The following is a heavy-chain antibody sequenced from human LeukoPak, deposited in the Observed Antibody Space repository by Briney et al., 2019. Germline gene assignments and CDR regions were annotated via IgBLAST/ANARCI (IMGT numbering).Heavy chain of an antibody. D-gene: IGHD2-21*01. CDR3: ARDEFNSKFFQH. CDR2: INSDGSST. J-gene: IGHJ1*01. Sequence: GGSLRLSCAASGFTFSSYWMHWVRQAPGKGLVWVSRINSDGSSTSYADSVKGRFTISRDNAKNTLYLQMNSLRAEDTAVYFCARDEFNSKFFQHWGLGTLVTVSS. CDR1: GFTFSSYW. V-gene: IGHV3-74*01.